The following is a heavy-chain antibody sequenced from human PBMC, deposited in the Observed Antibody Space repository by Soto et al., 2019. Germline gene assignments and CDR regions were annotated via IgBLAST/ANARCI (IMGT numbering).Heavy chain of an antibody. CDR3: AKVSYGDYEDAFDI. D-gene: IGHD4-17*01. CDR1: GGSISSYY. J-gene: IGHJ3*02. CDR2: IYYSGST. Sequence: PSETLSLTCTVSGGSISSYYWSWIRQPPGKGLEWIGYIYYSGSTNYNPSLKSRVTISVDTSKNQFSLKLSSVTAADTAVYYCAKVSYGDYEDAFDIWGQGTMVTVSS. V-gene: IGHV4-59*01.